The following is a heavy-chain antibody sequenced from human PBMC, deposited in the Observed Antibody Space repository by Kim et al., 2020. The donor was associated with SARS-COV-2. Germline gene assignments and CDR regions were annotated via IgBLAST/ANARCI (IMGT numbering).Heavy chain of an antibody. CDR2: INPNSGGT. CDR3: ARGGGTYTSGNQNDY. V-gene: IGHV1-2*02. D-gene: IGHD3-22*01. J-gene: IGHJ4*02. CDR1: GYTFIGYY. Sequence: ASVKVSCKASGYTFIGYYMHWVRQAPGQGLEWMGWINPNSGGTNYAQKFQGRVTMTRDTSISTAYMEVSRLRSDDTAVYYCARGGGTYTSGNQNDYWGQGTLVTVSS.